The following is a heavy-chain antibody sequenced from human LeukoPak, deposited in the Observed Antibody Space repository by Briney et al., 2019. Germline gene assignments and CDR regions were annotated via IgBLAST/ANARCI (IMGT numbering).Heavy chain of an antibody. CDR1: GYSFTSYW. CDR3: ASPLARDSSSWDDAFDI. D-gene: IGHD6-13*01. J-gene: IGHJ3*02. CDR2: IYPGDSDT. V-gene: IGHV5-51*01. Sequence: GESLKISCKGSGYSFTSYWIGWVRQMPGKGLEWMGIIYPGDSDTRYSPSFQGQVTISADKSISTAYLQWSSLKASDTAMYYCASPLARDSSSWDDAFDIWGQGTMVTVSS.